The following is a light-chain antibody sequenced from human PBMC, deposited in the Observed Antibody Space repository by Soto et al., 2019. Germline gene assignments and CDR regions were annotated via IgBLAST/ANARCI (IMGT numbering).Light chain of an antibody. J-gene: IGKJ1*01. CDR1: QSVLNRSNNKNY. CDR2: WAS. Sequence: DIAMTQSPDSLAVSLGERATINCKSSQSVLNRSNNKNYLAWYQQKPGQPPKLVIKWASTRESGVPDRFSGSGSGTDFTLTISSLQAEDVAAYYCQQHYSMPTFDQGTKVEIK. V-gene: IGKV4-1*01. CDR3: QQHYSMPT.